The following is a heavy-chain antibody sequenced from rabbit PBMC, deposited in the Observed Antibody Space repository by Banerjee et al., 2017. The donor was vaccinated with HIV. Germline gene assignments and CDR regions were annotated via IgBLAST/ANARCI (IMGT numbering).Heavy chain of an antibody. J-gene: IGHJ4*01. CDR2: INTSSGNT. Sequence: QEQLEESGGDLVKPEGSLTLTCTASGFSFNNKYVMCWVRQAPGKGLEWIACINTSSGNTVYATWAKGRFTISKTSSTTVTLQMTSLTAADTATYFCARTYDSSGDWGLWGPGTLVTVS. CDR3: ARTYDSSGDWGL. D-gene: IGHD1-1*01. CDR1: GFSFNNKYV. V-gene: IGHV1S45*01.